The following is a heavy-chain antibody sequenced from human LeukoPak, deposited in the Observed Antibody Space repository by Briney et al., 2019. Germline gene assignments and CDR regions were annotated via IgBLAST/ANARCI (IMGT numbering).Heavy chain of an antibody. CDR2: INLSGGST. CDR1: GFTFINYY. J-gene: IGHJ4*02. D-gene: IGHD4/OR15-4a*01. V-gene: IGHV1-46*01. CDR3: ARDLDYGEKSEDY. Sequence: ASVKVSCTASGFTFINYYMHWVRQAPGQGLEWLGIINLSGGSTHYPQKFQDRVTMTRDTSTSTVYTELSSLRSEDTAVYYCARDLDYGEKSEDYWGQGTLVTVSS.